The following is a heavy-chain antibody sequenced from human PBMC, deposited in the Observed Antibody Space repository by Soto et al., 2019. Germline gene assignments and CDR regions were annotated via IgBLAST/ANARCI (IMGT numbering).Heavy chain of an antibody. CDR3: ARVHSGSYHYFDY. J-gene: IGHJ4*02. V-gene: IGHV3-66*01. D-gene: IGHD6-13*01. CDR2: IYTAGGA. Sequence: EVQLVESGGGLVQPGGSLRLSCAASGFTVSSYHMSWVRQAPGKGLEWVSIIYTAGGADFADSVKGRFTISRDNSKNTLYLQMSSLRAEDTAVYYCARVHSGSYHYFDYGGQGTLVTVSS. CDR1: GFTVSSYH.